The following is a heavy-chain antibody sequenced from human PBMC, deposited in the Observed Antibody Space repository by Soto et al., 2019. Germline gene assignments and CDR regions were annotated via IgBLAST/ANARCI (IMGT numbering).Heavy chain of an antibody. D-gene: IGHD3-22*01. CDR2: ISYSGST. CDR1: GGSISSGGYY. CDR3: ARDGLSRDSI. J-gene: IGHJ4*02. Sequence: SETLSLTCPVSGGSISSGGYYWSWIRQHPGKGLEWIGYISYSGSTYYNPSLESRVTISVDTSKNQFSLKLSSVTAADTAVYYCARDGLSRDSIWGQGTLVTVS. V-gene: IGHV4-31*03.